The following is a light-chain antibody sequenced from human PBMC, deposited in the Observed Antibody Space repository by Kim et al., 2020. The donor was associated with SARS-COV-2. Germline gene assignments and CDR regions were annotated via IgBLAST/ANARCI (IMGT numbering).Light chain of an antibody. J-gene: IGLJ2*01. CDR2: LNSDGSH. V-gene: IGLV4-69*01. CDR1: SGHSRYA. CDR3: QTWGTGIHVI. Sequence: VKLTCTLTSGHSRYAIAWHQQQPEKGPRYLMKLNSDGSHSKGDGIPDRFSGSSSGAERSLTISSLQSEDEADYYCQTWGTGIHVIFGGGTQLTVL.